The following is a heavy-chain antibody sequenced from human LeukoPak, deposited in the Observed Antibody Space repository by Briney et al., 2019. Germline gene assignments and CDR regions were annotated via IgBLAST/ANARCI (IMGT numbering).Heavy chain of an antibody. CDR3: ASIAAAGSLGAFDI. D-gene: IGHD6-13*01. CDR1: GFTFSSYS. Sequence: GGSLRLSCAASGFTFSSYSMNWVRQAPGKGLEWVSSISSSSSYIYYADPVKGRFTISRDNAKNSLYLQMNSLRAEDTAVYYCASIAAAGSLGAFDIWGQGTMVTVSS. V-gene: IGHV3-21*01. CDR2: ISSSSSYI. J-gene: IGHJ3*02.